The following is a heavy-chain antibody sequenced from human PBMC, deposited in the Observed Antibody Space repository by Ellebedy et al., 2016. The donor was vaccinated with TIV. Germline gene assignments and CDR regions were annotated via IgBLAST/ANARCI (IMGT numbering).Heavy chain of an antibody. V-gene: IGHV4-30-2*01. D-gene: IGHD3-16*01. CDR3: ASAVLSNNYYHGMDI. CDR2: VYHGGST. CDR1: GGSVSSGGHS. J-gene: IGHJ6*02. Sequence: MPSETLSLTCTVPGGSVSSGGHSWTWIRQAPGKGLEWIGYVYHGGSTYFNPSLHSRVSISVDSSKNQFSLRLTSVTTADTASYYCASAVLSNNYYHGMDIWGQGTTVIVS.